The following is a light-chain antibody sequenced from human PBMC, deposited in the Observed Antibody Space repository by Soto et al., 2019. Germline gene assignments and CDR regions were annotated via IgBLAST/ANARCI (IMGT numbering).Light chain of an antibody. CDR1: QSVASN. J-gene: IGKJ2*01. V-gene: IGKV3-15*01. CDR3: QQYHNWPPQYT. Sequence: EIVMTQSPASLSVSPGDGATLSCRANQSVASNVAWYQQKPGQGPRLLIHGASTRAAGVPARFSGSGSGTDFALTISSLHCEDFAVYYCQQYHNWPPQYTFGQGTKLQIK. CDR2: GAS.